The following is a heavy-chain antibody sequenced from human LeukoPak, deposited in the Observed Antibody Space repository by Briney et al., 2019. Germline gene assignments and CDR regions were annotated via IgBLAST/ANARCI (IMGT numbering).Heavy chain of an antibody. J-gene: IGHJ4*02. V-gene: IGHV4-39*01. D-gene: IGHD5-12*01. CDR1: GGSISSSSYY. CDR3: ASGYAYYFDY. Sequence: SETLSLTCTVSGGSISSSSYYWGWIRQPPGKGLEWIGSIYYSGSTYYNPSLKSRVTISVGTSKNQFSLKLSSVTAADTAVYSCASGYAYYFDYWGQGTLVTVSS. CDR2: IYYSGST.